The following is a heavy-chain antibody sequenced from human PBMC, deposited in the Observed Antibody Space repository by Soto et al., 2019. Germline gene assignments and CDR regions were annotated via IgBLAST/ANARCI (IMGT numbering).Heavy chain of an antibody. CDR2: ISTLGTTI. Sequence: VGSLRLSCSASGFNFNIYGMTWVRQAPGKGLEWISDISTLGTTIHYADSVRDRFTISRDNPSNTVYLHLTSLRDEDTAVYYCARVAIMGVVNSPLFLFDLCGQGTLVTVSS. V-gene: IGHV3-48*03. CDR3: ARVAIMGVVNSPLFLFDL. CDR1: GFNFNIYG. D-gene: IGHD2-15*01. J-gene: IGHJ4*02.